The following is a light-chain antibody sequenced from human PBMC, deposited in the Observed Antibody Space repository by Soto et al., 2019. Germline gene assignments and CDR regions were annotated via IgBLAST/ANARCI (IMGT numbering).Light chain of an antibody. V-gene: IGLV2-14*02. CDR1: SSDVGRYNI. Sequence: QSALTQPASVSGSPGQSITISCTGSSSDVGRYNIVSWYQQHPGRAPQLIIYEVRNRPSGISFRFSGSKSGNTASLTISGLQAEDEADYYCSSYTSKSSLIFGGGTKVTVL. CDR3: SSYTSKSSLI. J-gene: IGLJ2*01. CDR2: EVR.